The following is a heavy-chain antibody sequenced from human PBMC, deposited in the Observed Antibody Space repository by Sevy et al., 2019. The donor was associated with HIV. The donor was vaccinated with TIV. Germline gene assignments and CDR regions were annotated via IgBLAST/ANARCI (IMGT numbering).Heavy chain of an antibody. CDR2: ISRSSSYI. D-gene: IGHD1-26*01. Sequence: GSLRLSCAASGFTFSSYSTNWVRQAPGKGLEWVSSISRSSSYIYHADSVKGRFTISRDNAKNSLHLQMNSLRAEDTAVYYCARWDADRRWYFDYWGQGILVTVSS. J-gene: IGHJ4*02. V-gene: IGHV3-21*01. CDR1: GFTFSSYS. CDR3: ARWDADRRWYFDY.